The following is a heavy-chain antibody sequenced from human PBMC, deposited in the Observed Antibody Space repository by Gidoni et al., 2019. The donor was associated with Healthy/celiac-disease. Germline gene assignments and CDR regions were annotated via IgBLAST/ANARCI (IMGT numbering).Heavy chain of an antibody. D-gene: IGHD6-6*01. CDR2: IITIFGTA. Sequence: QVQLVQSGAEVQKPGSSVKVSCKASGGTFSSYAISWVRQAPGQGVEWMGGIITIFGTANYEQKCQGRVTITADKATSTAYMELRSLRSEETAVYYCARVFPSIYSSSLIHMDVWGKGTTVTVSS. V-gene: IGHV1-69*06. CDR1: GGTFSSYA. J-gene: IGHJ6*03. CDR3: ARVFPSIYSSSLIHMDV.